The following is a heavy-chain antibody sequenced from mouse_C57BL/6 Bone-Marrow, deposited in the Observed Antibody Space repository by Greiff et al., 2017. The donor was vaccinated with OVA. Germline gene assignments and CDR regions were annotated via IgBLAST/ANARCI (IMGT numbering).Heavy chain of an antibody. CDR1: GFSLTSYA. D-gene: IGHD1-1*01. V-gene: IGHV2-9-1*01. CDR3: ARSSGSSYEKNYFDY. CDR2: IWTGGGT. Sequence: VQGVESGPGLVAPSQSLSITCTVSGFSLTSYAISWVRQPPGKGLEWLGVIWTGGGTNYNSALKSRLSISKDNSKSQVFLKMNSLQTDDTARYYCARSSGSSYEKNYFDYWGQGTTLTVSS. J-gene: IGHJ2*01.